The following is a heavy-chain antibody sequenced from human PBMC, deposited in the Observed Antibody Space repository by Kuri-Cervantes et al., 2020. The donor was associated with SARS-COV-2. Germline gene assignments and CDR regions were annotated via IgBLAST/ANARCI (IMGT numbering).Heavy chain of an antibody. D-gene: IGHD6-19*01. CDR3: AREIGTARDSSGWWTGYFDF. J-gene: IGHJ4*02. Sequence: ASVKVSCKVSGYTLTELSMHWVRQAPGKGLEWMGGFDPEDGETIYAQKFQGRVTMTEDTSTDTAYMELSSLRSEDTAVYFCAREIGTARDSSGWWTGYFDFWGRGTLVTVSS. CDR2: FDPEDGET. V-gene: IGHV1-24*01. CDR1: GYTLTELS.